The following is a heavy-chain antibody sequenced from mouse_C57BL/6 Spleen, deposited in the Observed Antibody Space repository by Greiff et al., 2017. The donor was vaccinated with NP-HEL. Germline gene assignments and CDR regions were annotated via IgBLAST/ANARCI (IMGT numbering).Heavy chain of an antibody. J-gene: IGHJ3*01. CDR2: IYPGNSDT. Sequence: VQLQQSGTVLARPGASVKMSCKTSGFTFTRYCMHWVQQRPGPGLDWLGAIYPGNSDTSYNQKFKGKAKLTAVTSASTAYMELSSLTNEDSAVYYCTRPLATYGSSLAYWGQGTLVTVSA. D-gene: IGHD1-1*01. CDR3: TRPLATYGSSLAY. V-gene: IGHV1-5*01. CDR1: GFTFTRYC.